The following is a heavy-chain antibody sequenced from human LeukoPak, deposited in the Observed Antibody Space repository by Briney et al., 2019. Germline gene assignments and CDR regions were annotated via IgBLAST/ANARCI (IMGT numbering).Heavy chain of an antibody. V-gene: IGHV1-18*01. D-gene: IGHD2-21*02. CDR2: ISVYNGNT. CDR1: GYTFTSYG. J-gene: IGHJ4*02. Sequence: ASVKVSRKASGYTFTSYGISWVRQAPGQGLEWMGWISVYNGNTNYAQKLQGRVTMTTDTSTSTAYIELRSLRSDDTAVYYCARGPLVTAILGVSDYWGQGTLVTVSS. CDR3: ARGPLVTAILGVSDY.